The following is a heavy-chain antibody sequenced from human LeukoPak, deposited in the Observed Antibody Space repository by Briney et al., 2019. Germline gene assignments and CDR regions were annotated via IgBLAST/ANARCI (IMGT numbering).Heavy chain of an antibody. V-gene: IGHV3-30*01. CDR3: ARDPGPVGIAAAGFDS. D-gene: IGHD6-13*01. J-gene: IGHJ4*02. CDR2: ISYDGGNK. CDR1: GFTFGSYA. Sequence: GGSLRLSCAASGFTFGSYAVHWVRQAPGKGLEWVALISYDGGNKYYAASVKGRFTISRDNSKNTLYVQMIGLRPEDTAVYYCARDPGPVGIAAAGFDSWGQGTLVTVSS.